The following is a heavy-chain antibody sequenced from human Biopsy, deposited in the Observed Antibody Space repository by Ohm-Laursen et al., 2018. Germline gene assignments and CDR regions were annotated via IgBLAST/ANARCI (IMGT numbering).Heavy chain of an antibody. V-gene: IGHV4-61*08. J-gene: IGHJ4*02. CDR1: GGSIGGGEYY. Sequence: SDTLSLTCTVSGGSIGGGEYYWNWIRQHPGKGPEWIGDISDSGSTNYKPSLKSRVIISVDTSKNQFSLNLSSVTAADTAVYYCARRGSGGRSFDHWGQGTLVTVSS. CDR3: ARRGSGGRSFDH. CDR2: ISDSGST. D-gene: IGHD2-15*01.